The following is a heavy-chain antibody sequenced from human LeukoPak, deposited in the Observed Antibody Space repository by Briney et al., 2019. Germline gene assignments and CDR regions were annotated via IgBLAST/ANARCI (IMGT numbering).Heavy chain of an antibody. CDR3: ARGDVVRGVSWFDS. CDR2: IYPGDSDT. Sequence: GESLKISCQGSGYTFTSYWIGWVRQMPVKGLEWMGSIYPGDSDTKYSPSFQGQVTISVDKSANTAYLQWKSLKASDTAMYYCARGDVVRGVSWFDSWGQGALVTVSS. D-gene: IGHD2-21*02. J-gene: IGHJ5*01. V-gene: IGHV5-51*01. CDR1: GYTFTSYW.